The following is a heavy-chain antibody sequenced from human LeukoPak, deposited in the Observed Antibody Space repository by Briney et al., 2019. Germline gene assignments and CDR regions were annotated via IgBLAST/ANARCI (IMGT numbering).Heavy chain of an antibody. D-gene: IGHD5-24*01. J-gene: IGHJ4*02. CDR2: IKQDGSKK. CDR1: GFPFSSYW. CDR3: TRVGYIDEGIDY. V-gene: IGHV3-7*04. Sequence: GGSLRLSCVASGFPFSSYWMTWVRQAPGKGLEWVANIKQDGSKKSYVDSVKGRFTISRDNAKSSLYLQMNSLRAEDTAIYYCTRVGYIDEGIDYWGQGTLVTVSS.